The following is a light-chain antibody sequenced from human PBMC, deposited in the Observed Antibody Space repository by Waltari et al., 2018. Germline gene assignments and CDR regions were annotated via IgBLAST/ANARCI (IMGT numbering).Light chain of an antibody. V-gene: IGLV1-40*01. CDR1: NSNIGAGYD. Sequence: QSVLTQPPSVSGAPGQRVTISCTGTNSNIGAGYDVNWYQHLPGEAPKLLIYGNTNRPSGVPDRVSGSKSGTSASLAITGLQAEDEADYYCQSYDSSLGGSVFGGGTKLTVL. CDR2: GNT. J-gene: IGLJ2*01. CDR3: QSYDSSLGGSV.